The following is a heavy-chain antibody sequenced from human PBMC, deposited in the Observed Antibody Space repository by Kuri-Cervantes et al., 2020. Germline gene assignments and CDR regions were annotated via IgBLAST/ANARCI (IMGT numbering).Heavy chain of an antibody. V-gene: IGHV3-7*01. D-gene: IGHD5-24*01. CDR1: GFTFSSYW. J-gene: IGHJ6*02. CDR2: IKQDGSEK. Sequence: GGSLRLSCAASGFTFSSYWMSWVRQAPGKGLEWVANIKQDGSEKYYVDSVKGRFTISRDNAKNSLYLQMNSLRAEDTAVYYCAREMATITPGMDVWGQGTTVTVSS. CDR3: AREMATITPGMDV.